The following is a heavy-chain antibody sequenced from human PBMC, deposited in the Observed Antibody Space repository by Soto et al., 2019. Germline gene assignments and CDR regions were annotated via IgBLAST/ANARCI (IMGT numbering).Heavy chain of an antibody. Sequence: ASVKVSCKASGYTFTSYYMHWVRQAPGQGLEWMGIINPSGGSTSYAQKFQGRVTMTRDTSTSTVYMELSSLRSEDTAVYYCARARITIFGVADGMDVWGQGATVTVSS. J-gene: IGHJ6*02. V-gene: IGHV1-46*01. CDR2: INPSGGST. CDR3: ARARITIFGVADGMDV. D-gene: IGHD3-3*01. CDR1: GYTFTSYY.